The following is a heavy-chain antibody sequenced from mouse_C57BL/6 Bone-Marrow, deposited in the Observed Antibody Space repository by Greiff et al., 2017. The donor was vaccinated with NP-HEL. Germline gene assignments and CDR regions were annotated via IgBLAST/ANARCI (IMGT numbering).Heavy chain of an antibody. CDR1: GFSLTSYA. CDR3: ARSPHYYGNGDWYFDG. D-gene: IGHD2-1*01. V-gene: IGHV2-9-1*01. CDR2: IWTGGGT. Sequence: VQLQESGPGLVAPSQSLSITCTVSGFSLTSYAISWVRQPPGKGLEWLGVIWTGGGTNYNSALKSRLSISKDNSKRQVLLKMNSLQTDDTARYYCARSPHYYGNGDWYFDGWGTGTTVTVSS. J-gene: IGHJ1*03.